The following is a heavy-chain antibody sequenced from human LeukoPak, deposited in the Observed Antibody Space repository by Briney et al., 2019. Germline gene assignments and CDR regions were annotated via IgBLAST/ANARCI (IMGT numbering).Heavy chain of an antibody. V-gene: IGHV3-30*04. CDR3: ARGDCSSTSCYARYYYYYMDV. J-gene: IGHJ6*03. Sequence: GGSLSLSCAASGFTFSSYTMHWDRQAPGKGLEWVAVISYEGSNKYYADSVKGRFTISRDNSKNTLYLQMNSLRAEDTAVYYCARGDCSSTSCYARYYYYYMDVWGKGTTVTVSS. CDR2: ISYEGSNK. D-gene: IGHD2-2*01. CDR1: GFTFSSYT.